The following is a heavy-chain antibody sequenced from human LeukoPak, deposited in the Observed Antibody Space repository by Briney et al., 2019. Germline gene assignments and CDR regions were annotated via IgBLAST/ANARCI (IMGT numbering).Heavy chain of an antibody. CDR2: IYSGGST. Sequence: GGSLRLSCAASGFTVSSNYMSWVRQAPGKGLEWVSVIYSGGSTYYADSVKGRFTISRDNSKNTLYLQMNSLRAEDTAVYYCATLGRGRSGSFNFDYWGQGTLVTVSS. J-gene: IGHJ4*02. CDR3: ATLGRGRSGSFNFDY. D-gene: IGHD1-26*01. V-gene: IGHV3-53*01. CDR1: GFTVSSNY.